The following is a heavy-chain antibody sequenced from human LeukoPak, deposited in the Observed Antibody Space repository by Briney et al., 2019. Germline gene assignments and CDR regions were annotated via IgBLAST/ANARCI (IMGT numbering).Heavy chain of an antibody. CDR1: GYTFINYV. V-gene: IGHV1-3*01. Sequence: ASVTVSCTASGYTFINYVIHWVRQAPGQRPEWMGWINAGNSDTKYSQKFQGRVSISRDTSASTVHMELSSLRSEDTAVYYCARHERDFDYWGQGTLVTVSS. CDR2: INAGNSDT. CDR3: ARHERDFDY. J-gene: IGHJ4*02. D-gene: IGHD1-1*01.